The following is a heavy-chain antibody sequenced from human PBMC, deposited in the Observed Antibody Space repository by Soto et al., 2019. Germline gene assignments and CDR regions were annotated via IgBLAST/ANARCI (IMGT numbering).Heavy chain of an antibody. V-gene: IGHV4-34*01. D-gene: IGHD3-10*01. CDR3: ARVSGIYYYGMDV. CDR1: GGSFSGYY. J-gene: IGHJ6*02. Sequence: SETLSLTCAVYGGSFSGYYWSWIRQPPGKWLEWIGEINHSGSTNYNPSLKSRVTISVDTSKNQFSLKLISVTAADTAVYYCARVSGIYYYGMDVWGQGTTVT. CDR2: INHSGST.